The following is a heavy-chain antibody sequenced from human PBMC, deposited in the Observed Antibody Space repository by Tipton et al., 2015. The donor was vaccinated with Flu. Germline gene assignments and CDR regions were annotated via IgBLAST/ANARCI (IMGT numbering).Heavy chain of an antibody. CDR3: ARGLHPGYSSGRYAVDY. V-gene: IGHV1-69*01. D-gene: IGHD6-19*01. CDR1: GGTFSSYA. Sequence: QLVQSGAEVKKPGSSVKVSCKASGGTFSSYAISWVRQAPGQGLEWMGGIIPIFGTANYAQKFQGRVTITADESTSTAYMELSSLRSEDTAVYYCARGLHPGYSSGRYAVDYWGQGTLVTVSS. CDR2: IIPIFGTA. J-gene: IGHJ4*02.